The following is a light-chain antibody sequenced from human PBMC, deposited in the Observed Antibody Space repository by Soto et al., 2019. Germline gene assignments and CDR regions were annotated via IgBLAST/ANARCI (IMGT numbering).Light chain of an antibody. CDR2: DAS. Sequence: EIVLTQSPATLSLSPGERATLSYRASQSVRSNLAWYQQKPGQAPRLLIYDASNRATGIPARFSGSGSGTDFTLTISSLEPEDCAVYYWQQRSNRPPGFTFGPGTRVDIK. CDR3: QQRSNRPPGFT. V-gene: IGKV3-11*01. CDR1: QSVRSN. J-gene: IGKJ3*01.